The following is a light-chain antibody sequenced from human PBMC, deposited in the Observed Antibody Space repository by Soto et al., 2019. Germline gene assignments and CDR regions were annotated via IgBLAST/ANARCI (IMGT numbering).Light chain of an antibody. CDR3: QQHNNWPLT. J-gene: IGKJ4*01. CDR2: RVS. Sequence: EIVMTQSPATLSASPGERVTLSCRASQSVSINLAWYQHKPGQAPRLLIYRVSTRASGIPGRFSGSGSGTEFTLTISSMQSEDFAVYYCQQHNNWPLTFGGGTKVEIK. V-gene: IGKV3-15*01. CDR1: QSVSIN.